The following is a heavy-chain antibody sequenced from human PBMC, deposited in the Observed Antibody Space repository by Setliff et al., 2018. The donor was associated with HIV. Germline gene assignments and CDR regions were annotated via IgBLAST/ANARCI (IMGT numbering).Heavy chain of an antibody. Sequence: SETLSLTCTISGGSISAESYSWAWIRQPPGKGLEWIGAINYSGTTYYNPSLQSRVTMAVDTSKNQFSLKLSSVTAADTAVYYCARASWLVAVRFFDFWGQGTLVTVSS. D-gene: IGHD5-12*01. V-gene: IGHV4-39*07. CDR1: GGSISAESYS. CDR2: INYSGTT. CDR3: ARASWLVAVRFFDF. J-gene: IGHJ4*02.